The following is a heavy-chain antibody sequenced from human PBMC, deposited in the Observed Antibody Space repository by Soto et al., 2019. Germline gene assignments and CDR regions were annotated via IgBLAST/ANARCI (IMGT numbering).Heavy chain of an antibody. D-gene: IGHD3-16*01. Sequence: QVQLQESGPGLVKPSQTLSLTCTVSGGSISSGGYYWSWIRQHPGKGLEWIGYIYYSGSTYYNPSPKGRVPISVETPKNQFSLKLSSVTAADTAVYYCARVGGINWFDPWGQGTLVTVSS. CDR1: GGSISSGGYY. CDR3: ARVGGINWFDP. J-gene: IGHJ5*02. CDR2: IYYSGST. V-gene: IGHV4-31*03.